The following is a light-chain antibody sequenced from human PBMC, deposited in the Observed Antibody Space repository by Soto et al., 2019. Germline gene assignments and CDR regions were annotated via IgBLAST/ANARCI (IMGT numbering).Light chain of an antibody. CDR2: DVS. J-gene: IGLJ1*01. CDR1: SSDVGGYNY. CDR3: SSYTSSILYV. Sequence: SVLTHPASVSGSPGQSITISCTGTSSDVGGYNYVSWYQQHPGKAPKLMIYDVSNRPSGVSNRFSGSKSGNTASLTISGLQAEDEADYYCSSYTSSILYVFGTGTRSPS. V-gene: IGLV2-14*01.